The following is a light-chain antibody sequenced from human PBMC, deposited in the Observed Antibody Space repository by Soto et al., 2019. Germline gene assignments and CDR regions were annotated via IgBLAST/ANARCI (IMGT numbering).Light chain of an antibody. CDR3: QQSRA. CDR2: DAS. V-gene: IGKV1-5*01. CDR1: QSISSW. J-gene: IGKJ1*01. Sequence: DIQMTQSPSTLSASVGDRVTITCRASQSISSWLAWYQQKPGKAPKLLIYDASSLESGVPSRFSGSGSGTEFTLTISSLQPDDFATYYCQQSRAFGLGTKVEIK.